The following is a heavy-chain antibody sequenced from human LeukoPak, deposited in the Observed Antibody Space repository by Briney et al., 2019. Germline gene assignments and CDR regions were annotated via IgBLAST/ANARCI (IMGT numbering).Heavy chain of an antibody. CDR3: ARHRYSSGCQFWFDP. J-gene: IGHJ5*02. CDR2: IYPGDSDT. CDR1: GYSFTSYW. D-gene: IGHD6-19*01. Sequence: GESLKISCKGSGYSFTSYWIGWVRQMPGKGLEWMGIIYPGDSDTRYSPSFQGQVTISADKSISTAYLQWSSLKASDTAMYYCARHRYSSGCQFWFDPWGQGTLVTVSS. V-gene: IGHV5-51*01.